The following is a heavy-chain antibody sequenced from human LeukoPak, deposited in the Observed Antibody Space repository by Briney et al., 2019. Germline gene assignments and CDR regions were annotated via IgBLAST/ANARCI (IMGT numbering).Heavy chain of an antibody. CDR3: AKQRGTIAARPNYFDY. D-gene: IGHD6-6*01. V-gene: IGHV3-30*02. J-gene: IGHJ4*02. Sequence: PGGSLRLSCAASGFTFSSYGMHWVRQAPGKGLEWVAFIRYDGSNKYYADSVKGRFTISRDNSKNTLYLQMNSLRAEDTAVYYCAKQRGTIAARPNYFDYWGQGTLVTVSS. CDR1: GFTFSSYG. CDR2: IRYDGSNK.